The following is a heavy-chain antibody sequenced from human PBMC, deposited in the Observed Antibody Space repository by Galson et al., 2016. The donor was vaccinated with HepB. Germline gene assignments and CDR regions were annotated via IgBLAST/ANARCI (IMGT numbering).Heavy chain of an antibody. J-gene: IGHJ4*02. Sequence: SLRLSCAASGYTSSDHYMDWVRQATGKGLEWVGRTRNRRNSFITEYAASVRGRFNISRDDSKNSVYLQMNSLKTEDTAVYYCVRWVSGAADYWGQGALVTVSS. D-gene: IGHD5/OR15-5a*01. CDR1: GYTSSDHY. CDR3: VRWVSGAADY. V-gene: IGHV3-72*01. CDR2: TRNRRNSFIT.